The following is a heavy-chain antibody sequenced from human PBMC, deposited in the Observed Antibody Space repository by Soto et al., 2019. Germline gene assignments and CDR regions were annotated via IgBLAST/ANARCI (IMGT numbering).Heavy chain of an antibody. D-gene: IGHD1-1*01. CDR1: GGAFTSYS. CDR2: IIPMSGTT. Sequence: QVHLVQSGAEVKKPGSSVKVSCKASGGAFTSYSFHWVRQAPGQGLEWMGGIIPMSGTTNYALKFQGRVKMTADVPTNTAYIELRSLRSEDTAIYYCARDNTGLDYWGQGTLVTVSS. V-gene: IGHV1-69*12. J-gene: IGHJ4*02. CDR3: ARDNTGLDY.